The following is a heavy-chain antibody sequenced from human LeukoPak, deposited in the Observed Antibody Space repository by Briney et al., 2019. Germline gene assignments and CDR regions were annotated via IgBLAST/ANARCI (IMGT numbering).Heavy chain of an antibody. Sequence: GASVTVSCTASGYTFTVYYMHWVRQAPGQGLEWMGRINPNSGGTNYAQKFQGRVTMTRDTSISTAYMELSSLRSEDTAVYYCARDNLGYDYDSSGFDYWGQGTLVTVSS. D-gene: IGHD3-22*01. V-gene: IGHV1-2*06. J-gene: IGHJ4*02. CDR2: INPNSGGT. CDR3: ARDNLGYDYDSSGFDY. CDR1: GYTFTVYY.